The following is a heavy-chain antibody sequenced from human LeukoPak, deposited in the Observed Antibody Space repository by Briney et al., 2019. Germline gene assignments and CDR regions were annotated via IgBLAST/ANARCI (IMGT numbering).Heavy chain of an antibody. D-gene: IGHD3-16*02. V-gene: IGHV3-64*01. Sequence: GGSLRLSCAASGFTFSSYAMHWVRQAPGKGLEYVSAISSNGGSTYYANSVKGRFTISRDNSKNTLYLQMGSLRAEDMAVYYCARGMITFGGVIVQNWFDPWGQGTLVTVSS. CDR2: ISSNGGST. CDR3: ARGMITFGGVIVQNWFDP. J-gene: IGHJ5*02. CDR1: GFTFSSYA.